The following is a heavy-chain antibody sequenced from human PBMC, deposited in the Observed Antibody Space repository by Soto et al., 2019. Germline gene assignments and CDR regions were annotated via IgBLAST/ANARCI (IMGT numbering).Heavy chain of an antibody. V-gene: IGHV4-28*01. J-gene: IGHJ2*01. CDR1: GYSISSSNW. CDR2: IYYSGST. D-gene: IGHD3-3*02. CDR3: ARSHFWSGYYGWYFDL. Sequence: SETLSLTXAVSGYSISSSNWWGWIRQPPGKGLEWIGYIYYSGSTYYNPSLKSRVTMSVDTSKDQFSLKLSSVTAVDTAVYYCARSHFWSGYYGWYFDLWGRGTLVTVSS.